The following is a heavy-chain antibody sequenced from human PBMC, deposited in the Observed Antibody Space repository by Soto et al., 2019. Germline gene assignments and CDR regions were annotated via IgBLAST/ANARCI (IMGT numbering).Heavy chain of an antibody. J-gene: IGHJ3*02. V-gene: IGHV4-39*01. Sequence: QLQLQESGPGLVKPSETLSLTCTVSGGSVSSTNSYWGWIRQPPGKGLEWIGSFFYGGTTYYNPSLTSRIIISVDTSKNQFSLTLTSVTAADTVIYYCARRLVATSTYSGFDIWGRGTMVTVSS. D-gene: IGHD5-12*01. CDR2: FFYGGTT. CDR3: ARRLVATSTYSGFDI. CDR1: GGSVSSTNSY.